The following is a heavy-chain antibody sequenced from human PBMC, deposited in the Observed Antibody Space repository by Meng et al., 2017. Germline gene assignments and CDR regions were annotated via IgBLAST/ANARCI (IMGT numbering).Heavy chain of an antibody. Sequence: VQPVGSGGGLVKPGGAVGLSCAASGFYFSDFYMSWIRQAPGKGLEWVSYISRSGSTIYYADYVKGRFTISRDNAKNSLYLQMNSLRAEDTAVYYCARGRGRYSGYDEAEIFDYWGQGTLVTVSS. V-gene: IGHV3-11*01. CDR3: ARGRGRYSGYDEAEIFDY. CDR1: GFYFSDFY. D-gene: IGHD5-12*01. J-gene: IGHJ4*02. CDR2: ISRSGSTI.